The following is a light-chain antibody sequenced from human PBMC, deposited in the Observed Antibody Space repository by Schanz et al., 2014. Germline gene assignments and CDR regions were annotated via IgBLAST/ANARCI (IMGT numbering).Light chain of an antibody. J-gene: IGLJ3*02. V-gene: IGLV2-11*01. CDR3: SSYAGSNKEV. CDR2: DVS. Sequence: QSALTQPRSVSGSPGQSVTISCTGTSSDVGGYNYVSWYQQHPGKAPKLMIYDVSNRPSGVSNRFSGSKSGNTASLTISGLQAEDEADYYCSSYAGSNKEVFGGGTKVTVL. CDR1: SSDVGGYNY.